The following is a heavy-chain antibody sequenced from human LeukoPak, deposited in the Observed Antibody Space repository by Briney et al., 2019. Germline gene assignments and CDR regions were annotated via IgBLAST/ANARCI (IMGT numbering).Heavy chain of an antibody. CDR2: ILSDGTSE. CDR1: GFTFSSYG. CDR3: ARRSGRSSGWYLANDY. V-gene: IGHV3-33*01. D-gene: IGHD6-19*01. J-gene: IGHJ4*02. Sequence: GRSLRLSCAASGFTFSSYGMHWVRQAPGKGLEWVAIILSDGTSEYYADSVKGRFTISRDNSKSTLYLQMNSLRAGDTAVYYCARRSGRSSGWYLANDYWGQGTLVTVSS.